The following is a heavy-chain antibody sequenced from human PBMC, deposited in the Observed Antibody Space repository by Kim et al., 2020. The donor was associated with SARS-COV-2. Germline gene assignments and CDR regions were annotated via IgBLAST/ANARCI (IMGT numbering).Heavy chain of an antibody. D-gene: IGHD3-10*01. CDR1: GYSFTSYW. V-gene: IGHV5-10-1*01. CDR2: IDPSDSYT. J-gene: IGHJ6*02. Sequence: GESLKISCKGSGYSFTSYWISWVRQMPGKGLEWMGRIDPSDSYTNYSPSFQGHVTISADKSISTAYLQWSSLKASDTAMYYCARRGTWYYGSGSYPASYYGMDVWGQGTTVTVSS. CDR3: ARRGTWYYGSGSYPASYYGMDV.